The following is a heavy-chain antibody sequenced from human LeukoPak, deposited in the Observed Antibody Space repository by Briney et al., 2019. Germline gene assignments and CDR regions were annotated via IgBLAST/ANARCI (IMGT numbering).Heavy chain of an antibody. V-gene: IGHV4-34*01. J-gene: IGHJ6*03. CDR1: GGSFSGYY. CDR3: ASRGGYKFRFTVYYYYMDV. CDR2: INHSGNT. Sequence: PSETLSLTCAVYGGSFSGYYWSWIRQPPGKGLEWIGEINHSGNTNYNSSLKSRVTISVDTSKNQFSLKLSSVTAADTAVYYCASRGGYKFRFTVYYYYMDVWGNGTTVTVSS. D-gene: IGHD3-10*01.